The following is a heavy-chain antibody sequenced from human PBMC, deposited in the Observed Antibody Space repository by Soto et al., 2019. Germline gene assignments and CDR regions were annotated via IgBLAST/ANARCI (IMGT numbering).Heavy chain of an antibody. D-gene: IGHD3-16*01. CDR1: GGSISSSNW. CDR3: ARGGLGGGLQLNY. V-gene: IGHV4-4*02. CDR2: IYHSGST. J-gene: IGHJ4*02. Sequence: QVQLQESGPGLVKPSETLSLTCAVSGGSISSSNWWSWVRQSPGKGLEWIGEIYHSGSTNYNPSRNGRVTLSVDKSKNQSSLKLSSVTAADTAVYYCARGGLGGGLQLNYWGQGTLVTVSS.